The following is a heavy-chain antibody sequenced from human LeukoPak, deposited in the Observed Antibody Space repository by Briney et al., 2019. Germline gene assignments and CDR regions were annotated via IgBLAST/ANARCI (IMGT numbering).Heavy chain of an antibody. CDR1: GFTFSSYG. V-gene: IGHV3-23*01. D-gene: IGHD3-22*01. CDR3: AKHYYDSSGYYGDSYFDY. CDR2: ISGGGGRT. J-gene: IGHJ4*02. Sequence: GGSLRLSCAASGFTFSSYGMNWVRQAPGKGLEWVSTISGGGGRTFYADSVKGRFTISRDNSKNTLYLQMNSLRAEDTAVYYCAKHYYDSSGYYGDSYFDYWGQGTLVTVSS.